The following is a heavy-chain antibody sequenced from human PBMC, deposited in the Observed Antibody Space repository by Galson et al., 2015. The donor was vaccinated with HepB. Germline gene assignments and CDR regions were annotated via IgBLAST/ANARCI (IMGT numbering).Heavy chain of an antibody. CDR2: ISYDGSNK. Sequence: SLRLSCAASGFTFSSYGMHWVRQAPGKGLEWVAVISYDGSNKYYADSVKGRFTISRDNSKNTLYLQMNSLRAEDTAVYYCAKDPAIQLWFVYYFDYWGQGTLVTVSS. J-gene: IGHJ4*02. D-gene: IGHD5-18*01. CDR1: GFTFSSYG. V-gene: IGHV3-30*18. CDR3: AKDPAIQLWFVYYFDY.